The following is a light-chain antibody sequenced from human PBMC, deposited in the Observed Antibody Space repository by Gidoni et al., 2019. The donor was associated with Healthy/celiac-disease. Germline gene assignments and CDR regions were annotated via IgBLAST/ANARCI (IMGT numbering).Light chain of an antibody. Sequence: EMVLTQSPATLSLSPGERATLSCRASKSVSSYLAWYQQKPGQAPRLLIYDASNRATGIPARFSGSGSGTDFTLTIRSLEPEDFAVYYCQQRSNWPRTFGQGTRLEIK. V-gene: IGKV3-11*01. CDR2: DAS. CDR3: QQRSNWPRT. J-gene: IGKJ5*01. CDR1: KSVSSY.